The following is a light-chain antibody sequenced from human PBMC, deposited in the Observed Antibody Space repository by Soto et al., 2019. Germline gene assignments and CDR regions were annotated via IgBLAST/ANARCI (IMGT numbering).Light chain of an antibody. CDR2: DVS. V-gene: IGLV2-14*01. J-gene: IGLJ1*01. Sequence: QSALTQPASVSGSPGQSITISCTGTSSDVGGYNYVSWYQQYPGKAPKLMIYDVSNRPSGVSNRFSGSKSGNTASLTISGLQAADEADYYCSSYTSSSTLLYVFGTGTKLTVL. CDR3: SSYTSSSTLLYV. CDR1: SSDVGGYNY.